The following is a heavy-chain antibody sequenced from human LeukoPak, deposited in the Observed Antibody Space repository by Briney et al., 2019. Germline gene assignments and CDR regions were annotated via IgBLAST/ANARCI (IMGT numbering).Heavy chain of an antibody. V-gene: IGHV3-53*01. D-gene: IGHD3-10*01. Sequence: PGGSLRLSCAVSGFTVSGNYMSWVRQAPGKGLEWVSLIYSGGTTYYADSVKGRFTISRDNSKNTLYLQMNSLRAEDTAVYYCARGVIPYIPFDYWGQGTLVTVSS. CDR2: IYSGGTT. CDR1: GFTVSGNY. J-gene: IGHJ4*02. CDR3: ARGVIPYIPFDY.